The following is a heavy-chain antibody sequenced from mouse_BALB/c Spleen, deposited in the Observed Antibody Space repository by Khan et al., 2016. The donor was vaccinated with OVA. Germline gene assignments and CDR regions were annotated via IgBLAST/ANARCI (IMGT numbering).Heavy chain of an antibody. CDR2: IWAGGST. V-gene: IGHV2-9*02. Sequence: QVQLKESGPGLVASSQSLSITCTVSGFSLTSYGVHWVRQPPGKGLEWLGVIWAGGSTNYNSALMSRLSISKDNSKSQVFLKMNSLQTDDIAMYYCARLEDIWGQGTTLTVSS. J-gene: IGHJ2*01. CDR3: ARLEDI. D-gene: IGHD1-3*01. CDR1: GFSLTSYG.